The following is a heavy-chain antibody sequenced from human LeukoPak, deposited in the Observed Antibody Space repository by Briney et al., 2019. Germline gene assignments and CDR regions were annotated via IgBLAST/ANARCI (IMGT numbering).Heavy chain of an antibody. CDR3: VRESEYFDWLLDY. D-gene: IGHD3-9*01. CDR1: GFTFSRNW. J-gene: IGHJ4*02. CDR2: ISSDGSST. V-gene: IGHV3-74*01. Sequence: GGSLRLSCAASGFTFSRNWMHWVRQAPGKGLVWVSRISSDGSSTTYADSVKGRFIISRDNAKKTLYLQMSRLRVEDTAVYYCVRESEYFDWLLDYWGQGTLVTVSS.